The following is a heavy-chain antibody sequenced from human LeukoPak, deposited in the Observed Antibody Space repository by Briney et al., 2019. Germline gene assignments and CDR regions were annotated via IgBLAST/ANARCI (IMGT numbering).Heavy chain of an antibody. CDR1: GYTFTSYG. CDR2: ISAYNGNT. V-gene: IGHV1-18*01. Sequence: AASVKVSCKASGYTFTSYGISWVRQAPGQGLEWMGWISAYNGNTNYAQKLQGRVTMTTDTSTSTAYMELRSLRSDDTAVYYCARDLVAHVDTTQQETDYWGQGTLVTVSS. J-gene: IGHJ4*02. CDR3: ARDLVAHVDTTQQETDY. D-gene: IGHD5-18*01.